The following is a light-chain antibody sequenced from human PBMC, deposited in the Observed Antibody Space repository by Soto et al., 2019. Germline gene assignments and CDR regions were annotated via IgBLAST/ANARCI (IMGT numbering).Light chain of an antibody. J-gene: IGKJ5*01. V-gene: IGKV2-28*01. CDR2: LGS. Sequence: DIVMTQSPLSLPVTPGEPASISCRSSQSLLHSNGYHYLEWYLQKPGQSPQLLIYLGSNRASGVPDRFSGSGSGTDFTLKISRVEAEDVGVYYCMQALQTRTFGQGTRLEIK. CDR3: MQALQTRT. CDR1: QSLLHSNGYHY.